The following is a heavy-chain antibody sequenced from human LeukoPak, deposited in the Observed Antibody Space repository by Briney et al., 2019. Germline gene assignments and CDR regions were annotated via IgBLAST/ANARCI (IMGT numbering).Heavy chain of an antibody. CDR2: ISYDGNNK. V-gene: IGHV3-30*04. D-gene: IGHD5-24*01. CDR3: ARDQAWLQYLSAFDL. CDR1: GFIFSSYA. Sequence: PGGSLRLSCAASGFIFSSYAMHWVRQAPGKGLEWVAVISYDGNNKYYPDSVKGRFTISRDNSKNMLYLQMNRLRAEDTAVYYCARDQAWLQYLSAFDLWGQGTMVTVSS. J-gene: IGHJ3*01.